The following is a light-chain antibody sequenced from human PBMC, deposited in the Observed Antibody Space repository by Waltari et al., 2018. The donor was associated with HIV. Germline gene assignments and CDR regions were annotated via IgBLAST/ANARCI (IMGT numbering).Light chain of an antibody. Sequence: EIVLTQSPGTLSLSPGERATLSCRASQSISSSSLAWYQQQRGQAPSLLIYDATNRATGIPARFSCSGSGTDFTLTISSLEPEDFAVYYCQQRSNWPRTFGQGTKVEIK. CDR1: QSISSSS. CDR3: QQRSNWPRT. CDR2: DAT. J-gene: IGKJ1*01. V-gene: IGKV3D-20*02.